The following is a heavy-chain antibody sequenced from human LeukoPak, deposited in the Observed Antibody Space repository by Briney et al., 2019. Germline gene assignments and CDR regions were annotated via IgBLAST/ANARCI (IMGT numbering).Heavy chain of an antibody. D-gene: IGHD6-6*01. V-gene: IGHV3-21*01. CDR1: GFTFRSYS. CDR2: ISSSSSYI. J-gene: IGHJ4*02. CDR3: ARDDEYSSSSVGGY. Sequence: GGSLRLSCAASGFTFRSYSMNWVRQAPGKGLEWVSSISSSSSYIYYADSVKGRFTISRDNAKNSLYLQMNSLRAEDTAVYYCARDDEYSSSSVGGYWGQGTLVTVSS.